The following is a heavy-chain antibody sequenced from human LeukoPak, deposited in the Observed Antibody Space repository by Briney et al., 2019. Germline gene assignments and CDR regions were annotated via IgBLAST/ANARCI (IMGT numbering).Heavy chain of an antibody. Sequence: GGSLRLSCAASGFTLSSNYVSWVRQAPGQGLEWGSVIYSGGSTYYPDSVKGRFTISRDNSKTTVYLQMNSLRAEDTAVYYCAREGLTMVRGADVWGKGTTVTVSS. CDR2: IYSGGST. CDR3: AREGLTMVRGADV. CDR1: GFTLSSNY. J-gene: IGHJ6*04. V-gene: IGHV3-53*01. D-gene: IGHD3-10*01.